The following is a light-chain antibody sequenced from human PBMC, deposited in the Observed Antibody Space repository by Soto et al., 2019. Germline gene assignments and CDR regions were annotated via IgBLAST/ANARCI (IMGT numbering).Light chain of an antibody. CDR2: RAS. CDR1: QSVSSTY. Sequence: VVTQSPGTLSLSTGERATLSCRASQSVSSTYLAWYQQKPGQAPRLLIYRASSRATGIPDRFSGSGSGTDFTLSISRLEPDDFSVYYCQQCGSSPRTFRQGTKVE. V-gene: IGKV3-20*01. CDR3: QQCGSSPRT. J-gene: IGKJ1*01.